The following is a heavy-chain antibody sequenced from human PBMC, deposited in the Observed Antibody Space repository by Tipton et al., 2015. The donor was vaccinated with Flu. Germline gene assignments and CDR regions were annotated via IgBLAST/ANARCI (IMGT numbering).Heavy chain of an antibody. CDR1: GFTFSTYA. CDR2: ISNSGSTK. J-gene: IGHJ4*02. V-gene: IGHV3-48*03. Sequence: SLRLSCAASGFTFSTYAMSWVRQAPGKGLEWVSYISNSGSTKYYADSVKGRFTISRDNAKNSLYLQMNSLRAEDTAVYYCARVYHSSSGIGVDYWGQGTLVTVSS. CDR3: ARVYHSSSGIGVDY. D-gene: IGHD6-6*01.